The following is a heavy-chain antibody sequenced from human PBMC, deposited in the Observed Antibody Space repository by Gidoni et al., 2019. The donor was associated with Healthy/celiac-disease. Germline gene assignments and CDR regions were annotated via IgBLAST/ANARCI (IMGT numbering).Heavy chain of an antibody. D-gene: IGHD2-15*01. V-gene: IGHV4-4*07. CDR3: ARDRTAGYCSGGSCYRNNWFDP. CDR2: IYTSGST. J-gene: IGHJ5*02. Sequence: QVQLQESGPGLVKPSETLSLTCTVPGGPISSYYWSWIRQPAGKGLDWIGRIYTSGSTNYNPYRKSRVTMSVDTSKNQFSRKRSSVTAADTDVYYCARDRTAGYCSGGSCYRNNWFDPWGQGTLVTVSS. CDR1: GGPISSYY.